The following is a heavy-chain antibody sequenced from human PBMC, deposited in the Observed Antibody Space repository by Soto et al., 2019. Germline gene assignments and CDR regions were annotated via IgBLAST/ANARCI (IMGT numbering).Heavy chain of an antibody. V-gene: IGHV4-39*01. CDR3: ASQRGGWYYAFDI. CDR2: IYFSGST. CDR1: GGSITSSSYY. D-gene: IGHD6-19*01. J-gene: IGHJ3*02. Sequence: PSETLSLTCTVSGGSITSSSYYWGWIRQPPGKGLEWIGSIYFSGSTYYNPSLKSRVTISVDTSKNQFSLKLSSVTAADTAVYYCASQRGGWYYAFDIWGQGTMVTVSS.